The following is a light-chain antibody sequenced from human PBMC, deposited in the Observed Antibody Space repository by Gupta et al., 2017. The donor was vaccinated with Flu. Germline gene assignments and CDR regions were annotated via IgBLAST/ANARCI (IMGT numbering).Light chain of an antibody. CDR3: STWDDSLNVVV. J-gene: IGLJ3*02. Sequence: QSVLTQPPSASETPGQRAAISCSGNNSNIGSNYVYWYQHLPGMAPKLLIYRNSQRPSGVPDGFSASKSGTSASLAISGLRSEDEGDYYCSTWDDSLNVVVFGGGTKLTVL. V-gene: IGLV1-47*01. CDR2: RNS. CDR1: NSNIGSNY.